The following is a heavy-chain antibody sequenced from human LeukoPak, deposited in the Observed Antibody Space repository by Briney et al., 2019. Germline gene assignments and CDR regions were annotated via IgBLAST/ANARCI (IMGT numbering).Heavy chain of an antibody. J-gene: IGHJ5*02. V-gene: IGHV3-30*02. Sequence: GGSLRLSCAASGFTFSSYGMHWVRQAPGKGLEWVAFIRYDGSNKYYADSVKGRFTISSDNSKNTLYLQMNSLRAEDTAVYYCAKGKGIAVAGIGWFDPWGQGTLVTVSS. CDR1: GFTFSSYG. CDR2: IRYDGSNK. D-gene: IGHD6-19*01. CDR3: AKGKGIAVAGIGWFDP.